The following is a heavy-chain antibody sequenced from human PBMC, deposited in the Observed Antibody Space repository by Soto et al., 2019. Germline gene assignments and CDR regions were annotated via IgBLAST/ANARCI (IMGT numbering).Heavy chain of an antibody. CDR2: VSAYSGNT. J-gene: IGHJ6*02. D-gene: IGHD3-16*01. V-gene: IGHV1-18*01. CDR3: ARDGALGENYYCYGMDV. Sequence: QVQLVQSGAEVKKPGASVKVSCKASGYTFTNYGISWVRQAPGQGLEWMGWVSAYSGNTNYAQKLQGRVTMTTDTSTCTAYMELRSLRSDDTAVYYCARDGALGENYYCYGMDVWGQGTTVTVSS. CDR1: GYTFTNYG.